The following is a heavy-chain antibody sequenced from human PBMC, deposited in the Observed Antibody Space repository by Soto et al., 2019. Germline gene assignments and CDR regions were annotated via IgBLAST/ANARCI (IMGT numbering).Heavy chain of an antibody. J-gene: IGHJ4*02. CDR2: IYYSGST. Sequence: SDTLSLTCTISGGSISSYYWSWIRRPPGNGLEWIGYIYYSGSTNYTPSLKSRVTISVDTSKNQFSLKLSSVTAADTAVYYCARTYYYDSSGYYPLVVFDYWGQGTLVTVS. CDR1: GGSISSYY. V-gene: IGHV4-59*01. CDR3: ARTYYYDSSGYYPLVVFDY. D-gene: IGHD3-22*01.